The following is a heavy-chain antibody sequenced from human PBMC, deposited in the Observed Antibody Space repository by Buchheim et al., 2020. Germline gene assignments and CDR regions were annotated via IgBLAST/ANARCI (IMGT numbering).Heavy chain of an antibody. D-gene: IGHD6-19*01. J-gene: IGHJ5*02. Sequence: QVQLQQWGAGLLKPSETLSLTCAVYGGSFSGYYWSWIRQPPGKGLEWIGEINHSGSTNYNPSLKSRVTISVDTSKNPFSLKLSSVTAADTAVYYCAIGPYSSGWYGNWFDPWGQGTL. CDR2: INHSGST. CDR3: AIGPYSSGWYGNWFDP. V-gene: IGHV4-34*01. CDR1: GGSFSGYY.